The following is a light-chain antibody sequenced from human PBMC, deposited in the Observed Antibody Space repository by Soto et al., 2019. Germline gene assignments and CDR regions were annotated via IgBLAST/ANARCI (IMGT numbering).Light chain of an antibody. V-gene: IGKV1-5*03. CDR3: QHYNFYSRT. CDR2: KAS. CDR1: QSISTW. Sequence: DIQMTQSPSTLSASVGETVTITCRASQSISTWLAWYQQKAGKAPKLLIYKASSLQSGVPSRFSGIGSGTEFTLTISGLQPDDFATYYCQHYNFYSRTFGQGTKVEIK. J-gene: IGKJ1*01.